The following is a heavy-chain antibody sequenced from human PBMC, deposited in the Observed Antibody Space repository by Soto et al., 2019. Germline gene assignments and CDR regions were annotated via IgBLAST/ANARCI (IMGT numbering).Heavy chain of an antibody. Sequence: EVQLLESGGGLVQPGGSLRLSCAASGFSFDDCAMTWVRQAAGKGLEWVSAISGSGDNTYYADSVKGRFTISRDNSKNTLYLQLNSLRAEDTAVYYCAKGYYSGYDLAYFDYWGQGTLVTVSS. CDR2: ISGSGDNT. CDR1: GFSFDDCA. D-gene: IGHD5-12*01. V-gene: IGHV3-23*01. J-gene: IGHJ4*02. CDR3: AKGYYSGYDLAYFDY.